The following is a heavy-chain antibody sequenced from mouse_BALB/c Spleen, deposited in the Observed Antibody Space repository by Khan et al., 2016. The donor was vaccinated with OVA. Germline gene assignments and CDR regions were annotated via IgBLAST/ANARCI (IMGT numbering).Heavy chain of an antibody. CDR3: ASHLTGSFAY. CDR1: GFTFSSYS. J-gene: IGHJ3*01. CDR2: IRSGGDYT. Sequence: DVQLVESGGDLVKPGGSLKLSCAASGFTFSSYSMYWVRQTPEKRLEWVASIRSGGDYTYYPDSVKGRFTISRDNAKNTLYMQMSDLKSEDTAMYYCASHLTGSFAYWGQGTLVTVSA. D-gene: IGHD4-1*01. V-gene: IGHV5-6*01.